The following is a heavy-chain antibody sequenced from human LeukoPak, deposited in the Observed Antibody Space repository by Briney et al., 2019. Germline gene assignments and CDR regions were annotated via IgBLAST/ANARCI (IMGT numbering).Heavy chain of an antibody. J-gene: IGHJ5*02. CDR2: INHSGST. D-gene: IGHD3-10*01. CDR1: GGSFSGYY. V-gene: IGHV4-34*01. CDR3: ARHSFLYYYGSGSYGAFDP. Sequence: TTSETLSLTCAVYGGSFSGYYWSWIRQPPGKGLEWIGEINHSGSTNYNPSLKSRVTISVDTSKNQFSLKLSSVTAADTAVYYCARHSFLYYYGSGSYGAFDPWGQGTLVTVSS.